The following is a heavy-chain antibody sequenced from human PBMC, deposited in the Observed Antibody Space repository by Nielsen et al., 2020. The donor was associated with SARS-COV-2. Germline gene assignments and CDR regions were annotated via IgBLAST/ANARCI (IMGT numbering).Heavy chain of an antibody. V-gene: IGHV4-39*01. Sequence: WIRQPPGKGLEWIGSIFYSGSTYYNPSLKSRVTISVDTSKNQFSLKLSSVTAADTAVCYCTSRGDYGDYGELGYYYYYGMDVWGQGTTVTVSS. D-gene: IGHD4-17*01. CDR2: IFYSGST. J-gene: IGHJ6*02. CDR3: TSRGDYGDYGELGYYYYYGMDV.